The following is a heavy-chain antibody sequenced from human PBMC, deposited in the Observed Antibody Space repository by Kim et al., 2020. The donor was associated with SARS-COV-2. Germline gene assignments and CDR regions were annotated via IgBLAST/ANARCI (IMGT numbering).Heavy chain of an antibody. J-gene: IGHJ6*02. V-gene: IGHV3-48*03. CDR1: GFTFSSYE. CDR2: ISSSGSTI. CDR3: ARDPYSSSYNYYGMDV. D-gene: IGHD6-13*01. Sequence: GGSLRLSCAASGFTFSSYEMNWVRQAPGKGLEWVSYISSSGSTIYYADSVKGRFTISRHNAKNSLYLQMNSLRAEDTAVYYCARDPYSSSYNYYGMDVWGQGTTVTVSS.